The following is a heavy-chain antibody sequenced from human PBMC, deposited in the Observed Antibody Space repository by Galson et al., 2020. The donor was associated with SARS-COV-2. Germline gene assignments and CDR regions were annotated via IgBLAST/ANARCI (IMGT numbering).Heavy chain of an antibody. CDR1: GFTVSSHY. D-gene: IGHD6-19*01. V-gene: IGHV3-53*01. CDR3: VRLDDSGWFYPQEY. CDR2: LYSDGSA. J-gene: IGHJ4*02. Sequence: QAGGSLRLSCEASGFTVSSHYMSWVRQAPGKGLEWISVLYSDGSAYYADSVKGRFTISRDNSKNTLYLQMNSLRVEDTAVYYCVRLDDSGWFYPQEYWGQGTLVTVSS.